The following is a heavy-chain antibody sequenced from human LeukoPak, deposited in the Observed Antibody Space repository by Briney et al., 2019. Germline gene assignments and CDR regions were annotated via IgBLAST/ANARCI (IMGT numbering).Heavy chain of an antibody. D-gene: IGHD6-6*01. CDR2: IYTSGST. Sequence: SETLSLTCTVSGGSISSYYWSWIRQPPGGGLEWIGYIYTSGSTNYNPSLKSRVTISVDTSKNQFSLKLSSVTAADTAVYYCARAYSSSSLVFDYWGQGTLVTVSS. J-gene: IGHJ4*02. CDR1: GGSISSYY. V-gene: IGHV4-4*09. CDR3: ARAYSSSSLVFDY.